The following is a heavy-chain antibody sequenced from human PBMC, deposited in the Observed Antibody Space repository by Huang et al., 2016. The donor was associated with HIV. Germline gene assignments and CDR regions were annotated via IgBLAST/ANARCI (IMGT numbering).Heavy chain of an antibody. CDR3: ATKTAGMDI. CDR1: TFNFGADW. J-gene: IGHJ6*02. Sequence: VESGGRSVQPGGSIRLSCVGSTFNFGADWLSGVRQPPGKGLEWVANSKQDETEKDYVDSVKGRFNISRDNAKKVLFLEMDALRVEDTAIYFCATKTAGMDIWGQGTTVIVSS. V-gene: IGHV3-7*01. CDR2: SKQDETEK.